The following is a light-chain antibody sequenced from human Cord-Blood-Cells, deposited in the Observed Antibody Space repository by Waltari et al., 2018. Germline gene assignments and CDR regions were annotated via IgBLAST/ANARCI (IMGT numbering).Light chain of an antibody. CDR1: QSVSSN. CDR3: QQYNNWPLT. J-gene: IGKJ4*01. V-gene: IGKV3-15*01. Sequence: EIVMTQSPATLSVSPGERATLFCRASQSVSSNLAWYQQKPGQAPRLLIYGASTRAAGIPARFSGSGSGTEFTLTISSLQSEDFAVYYYQQYNNWPLTFGGGTKVEIK. CDR2: GAS.